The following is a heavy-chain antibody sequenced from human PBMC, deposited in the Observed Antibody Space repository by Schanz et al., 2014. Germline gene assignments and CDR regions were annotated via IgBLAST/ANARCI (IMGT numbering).Heavy chain of an antibody. CDR1: RYTFNTYG. Sequence: QGQLVQSGPEVKEPGASVKVSCEASRYTFNTYGLNWVRQAPGQGLEWMGRIIPILGIANYAQKFQGRVTNTADKSTSTAYMDLSSLRPEDTAVYYCARSNYYDNSDYYNSFDYWGQGTLVTVSS. D-gene: IGHD3-22*01. CDR3: ARSNYYDNSDYYNSFDY. J-gene: IGHJ4*02. CDR2: IIPILGIA. V-gene: IGHV1-69*04.